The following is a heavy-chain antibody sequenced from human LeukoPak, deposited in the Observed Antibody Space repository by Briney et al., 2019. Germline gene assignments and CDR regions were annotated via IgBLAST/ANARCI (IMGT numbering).Heavy chain of an antibody. Sequence: GGSLRLSCAASGFTFNNYGMHYVRQAPGKGLEWVAVISEDGRHKNYADSVKGRFTISRDNSKNTLSLQMNSLRLEDTAVYYCARDKYGYNTPIDYWGQGTLVTASS. D-gene: IGHD5-24*01. CDR3: ARDKYGYNTPIDY. J-gene: IGHJ4*02. CDR1: GFTFNNYG. CDR2: ISEDGRHK. V-gene: IGHV3-30*03.